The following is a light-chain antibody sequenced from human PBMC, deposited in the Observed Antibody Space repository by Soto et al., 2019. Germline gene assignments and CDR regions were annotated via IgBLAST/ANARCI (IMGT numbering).Light chain of an antibody. V-gene: IGLV2-14*03. CDR2: VVT. CDR1: SSDVGGYNY. J-gene: IGLJ1*01. CDR3: SPYTSSSTNYV. Sequence: QSVLTQPASVSGSPGQSITISCTGSSSDVGGYNYVSWYQHHPGKAPKLMIYVVTQRPSGVSNRFSGSKSGNTASLTISGLQAEDEADYYCSPYTSSSTNYVFGTGTKVTVL.